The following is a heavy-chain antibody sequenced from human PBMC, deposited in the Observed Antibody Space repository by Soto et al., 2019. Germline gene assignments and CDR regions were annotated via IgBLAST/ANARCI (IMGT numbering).Heavy chain of an antibody. J-gene: IGHJ4*02. Sequence: SETRSLTCSVSGYAICSGYYWVWIRQPPGKGLEWIGSIYHSGITYYNPSLKSRVTISVDTSKNQFSLKLSSVTAADTAVYYCARAPGDLVSYFDYWGQGTLVTVSS. CDR1: GYAICSGYY. CDR2: IYHSGIT. D-gene: IGHD7-27*01. V-gene: IGHV4-38-2*02. CDR3: ARAPGDLVSYFDY.